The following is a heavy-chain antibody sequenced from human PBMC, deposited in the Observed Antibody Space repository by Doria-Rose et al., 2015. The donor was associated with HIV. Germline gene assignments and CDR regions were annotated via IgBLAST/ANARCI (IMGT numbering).Heavy chain of an antibody. CDR2: IFSDDDR. J-gene: IGHJ4*02. CDR1: GVSLSSPGMG. D-gene: IGHD6-13*01. Sequence: VTLKESGPVLVKPTETLTLTCTVSGVSLSSPGMGVSWIRQPPGKALEWLANIFSDDDRSYNTSLKSSLTISRGTSKSQMVLTMADMDPVDTATYYCARIKSSRWYHKYYFDFWGQGALVIISA. CDR3: ARIKSSRWYHKYYFDF. V-gene: IGHV2-26*01.